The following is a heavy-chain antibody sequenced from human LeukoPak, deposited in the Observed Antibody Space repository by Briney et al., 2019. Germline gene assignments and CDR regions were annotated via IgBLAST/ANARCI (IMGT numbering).Heavy chain of an antibody. J-gene: IGHJ3*02. CDR2: IYYSGST. V-gene: IGHV4-59*01. CDR3: AREANNDAFDI. CDR1: GGSISSYY. Sequence: PSETLSLTCTVSGGSISSYYWSWIRQPPGKGLEWIGYIYYSGSTNYNPSLTSRVTISVDTSKNQFSLKLSSVTAADTAVYYCAREANNDAFDIWGRGTMVTVSS.